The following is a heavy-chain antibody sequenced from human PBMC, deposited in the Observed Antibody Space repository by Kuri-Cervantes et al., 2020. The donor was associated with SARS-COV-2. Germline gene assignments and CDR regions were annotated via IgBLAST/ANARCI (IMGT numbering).Heavy chain of an antibody. D-gene: IGHD2-21*01. J-gene: IGHJ4*02. Sequence: LSLTCAASGFTFSSYAMHWVRQAPGKGLEWVAVISYDGSNKYYADSVKGRFTISRDNSKNTLYLQMNSLRAEDTAVYYCAKAGYCGGDCYSDYFDYWGQGTLVTVSS. CDR2: ISYDGSNK. CDR1: GFTFSSYA. CDR3: AKAGYCGGDCYSDYFDY. V-gene: IGHV3-30-3*01.